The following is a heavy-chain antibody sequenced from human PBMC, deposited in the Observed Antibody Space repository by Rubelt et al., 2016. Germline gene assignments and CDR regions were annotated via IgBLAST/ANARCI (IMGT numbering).Heavy chain of an antibody. V-gene: IGHV1-18*01. Sequence: QVQLVQSGAEVTKPGASVKVSCKASGYTFTSYGISWVRQAPGQGLEWMGWSSAYNGNKNYAQKLQGRVTMTTDTSTSTAYMELRSLRSDDTAVYYCARDKEWLATRGFQNWFDPWGQGTLVTVSS. D-gene: IGHD6-19*01. CDR3: ARDKEWLATRGFQNWFDP. CDR2: SSAYNGNK. CDR1: GYTFTSYG. J-gene: IGHJ5*02.